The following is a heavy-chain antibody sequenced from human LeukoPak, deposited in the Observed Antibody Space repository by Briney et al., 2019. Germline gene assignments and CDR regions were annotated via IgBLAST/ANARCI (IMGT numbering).Heavy chain of an antibody. CDR2: IYYSGST. J-gene: IGHJ4*02. Sequence: SETLSLTCTVSGGSISSSSYYWGWIRQPPGKGLEWIGSIYYSGSTYYNPSLKSRVTISVDTSKNQFSLKLSSVTAADTAVYYCARVVVAAYSSIDYWGQGTLVTVSS. CDR3: ARVVVAAYSSIDY. CDR1: GGSISSSSYY. D-gene: IGHD2-15*01. V-gene: IGHV4-39*07.